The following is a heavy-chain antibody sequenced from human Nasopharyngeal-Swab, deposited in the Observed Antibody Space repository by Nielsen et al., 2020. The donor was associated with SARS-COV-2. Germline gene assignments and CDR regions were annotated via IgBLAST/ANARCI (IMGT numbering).Heavy chain of an antibody. Sequence: GESLKISCTVFGYSFANYWIGWVRQMPGKGLEWMGSIYPGNSDTRYSPAFHGRVTISADKSINTAYLQWTSLRASDTAVYYCARRAARDGYNYEVDPWGQGTLVTVSS. CDR1: GYSFANYW. V-gene: IGHV5-51*01. CDR2: IYPGNSDT. D-gene: IGHD5-24*01. CDR3: ARRAARDGYNYEVDP. J-gene: IGHJ5*02.